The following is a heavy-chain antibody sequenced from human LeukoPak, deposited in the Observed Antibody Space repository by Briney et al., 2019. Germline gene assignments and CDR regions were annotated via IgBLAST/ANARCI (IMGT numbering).Heavy chain of an antibody. Sequence: SETLSLTCTVSGGSISSGSYYWSWIRQPAGKGLEWIGRIYTSGSTNYNPSLKSRVTISVDTSKNQFSLKLSSVTAADTAVYYCARDRPPGYSSGWYEVDYWGQGTLATVSS. V-gene: IGHV4-61*02. CDR3: ARDRPPGYSSGWYEVDY. CDR1: GGSISSGSYY. J-gene: IGHJ4*02. CDR2: IYTSGST. D-gene: IGHD6-19*01.